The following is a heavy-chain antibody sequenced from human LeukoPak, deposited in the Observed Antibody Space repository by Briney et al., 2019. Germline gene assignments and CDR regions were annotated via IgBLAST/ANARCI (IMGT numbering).Heavy chain of an antibody. Sequence: PSETLSLTCTVSGGSISSSSYYWGWIRQPPGKGLEWIGSIYYSGSTYYNPSLKSRVTISVDTSKNQFSLKLSSVTAADTAVYYCARVCSGGSCYSGGDYWGQGTLVTVSS. D-gene: IGHD2-15*01. V-gene: IGHV4-39*07. CDR1: GGSISSSSYY. CDR2: IYYSGST. CDR3: ARVCSGGSCYSGGDY. J-gene: IGHJ4*02.